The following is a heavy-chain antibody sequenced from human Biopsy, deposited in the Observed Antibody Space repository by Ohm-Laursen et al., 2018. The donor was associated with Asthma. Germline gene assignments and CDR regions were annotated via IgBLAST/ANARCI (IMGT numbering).Heavy chain of an antibody. Sequence: GASVKVSCKASGYTFIGCHIHWMRQAPGQGLEWMGRINPNGSGTNYAQKFQGRVTMTRDTSISTAYMEVSRLRSDDTAVYYCARGQKSAGDRWFDPWGQGTLVTVSS. D-gene: IGHD6-13*01. V-gene: IGHV1-2*06. CDR3: ARGQKSAGDRWFDP. CDR2: INPNGSGT. CDR1: GYTFIGCH. J-gene: IGHJ5*02.